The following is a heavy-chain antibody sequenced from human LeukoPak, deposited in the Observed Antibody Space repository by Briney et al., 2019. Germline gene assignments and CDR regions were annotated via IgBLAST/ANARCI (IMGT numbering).Heavy chain of an antibody. Sequence: SETLPLTCTVSGYSINSGYYWVWIRQPPGKGLEWIGEINHSGSTNYNPSLKSRVTISGDMSRNRFSLKMISVTAADTAVYYCARGPPAETHSSSRSAWFYYYMDVWGKGTTVTVSS. CDR1: GYSINSGYY. D-gene: IGHD6-6*01. V-gene: IGHV4-38-2*02. J-gene: IGHJ6*03. CDR3: ARGPPAETHSSSRSAWFYYYMDV. CDR2: INHSGST.